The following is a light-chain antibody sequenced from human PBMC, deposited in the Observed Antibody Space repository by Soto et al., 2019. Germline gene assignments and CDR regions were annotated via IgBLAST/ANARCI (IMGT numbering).Light chain of an antibody. CDR3: QQYGSSPPYP. Sequence: EIVLTQSPGTLSLSPGERATLSCRASQSVSSSYLAWYQQKPGQAPRLLIYGASSRATGIPDRFSGSWSGTDFTLTISRLEPEDFAVYYLQQYGSSPPYPFGQGTKLEIK. J-gene: IGKJ2*01. CDR1: QSVSSSY. V-gene: IGKV3-20*01. CDR2: GAS.